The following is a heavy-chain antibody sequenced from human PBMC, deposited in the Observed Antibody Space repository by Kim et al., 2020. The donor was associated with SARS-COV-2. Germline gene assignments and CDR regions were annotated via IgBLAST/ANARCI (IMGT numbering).Heavy chain of an antibody. V-gene: IGHV3-43*01. J-gene: IGHJ4*02. CDR3: ARDICVARGVYAY. Sequence: YADSGKGRFTISRDNRKNSLYLQMNSQRTEGSALYYCARDICVARGVYAYWGQGTLVTVSS. D-gene: IGHD3-10*01.